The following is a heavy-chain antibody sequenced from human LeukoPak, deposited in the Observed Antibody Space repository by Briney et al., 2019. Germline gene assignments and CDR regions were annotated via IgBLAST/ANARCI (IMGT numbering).Heavy chain of an antibody. Sequence: SETLSLTCTGSGGSISSGSYYWSWIRQPAVKGLEWIGRIYTSGSTNYNPSLKSRVTISVDTSKNQFSLKLSSVTAADTAVYYCARARYYGSGARDFDYWGQGTLVTVSS. D-gene: IGHD3-10*01. CDR3: ARARYYGSGARDFDY. CDR2: IYTSGST. V-gene: IGHV4-61*02. CDR1: GGSISSGSYY. J-gene: IGHJ4*02.